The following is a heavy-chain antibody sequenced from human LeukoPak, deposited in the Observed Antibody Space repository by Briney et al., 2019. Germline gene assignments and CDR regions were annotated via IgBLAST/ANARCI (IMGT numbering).Heavy chain of an antibody. Sequence: SETLSLTCTVSGGSISSYYWSWIRQPPGKGLEWIGYIYYSGSTNYNPSLKSRVTISVDTSKNQFSLKPSSVTAADTAVYYCARVSRDGYNYVVDYWGQGTLVTVSS. CDR1: GGSISSYY. V-gene: IGHV4-59*01. D-gene: IGHD5-24*01. CDR3: ARVSRDGYNYVVDY. CDR2: IYYSGST. J-gene: IGHJ4*02.